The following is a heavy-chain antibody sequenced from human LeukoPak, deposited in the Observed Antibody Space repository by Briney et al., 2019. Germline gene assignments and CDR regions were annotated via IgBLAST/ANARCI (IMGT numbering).Heavy chain of an antibody. D-gene: IGHD2-2*01. CDR1: GFTFSSYS. Sequence: PGGSLRLSCAASGFTFSSYSMNWVRQAPGKGLEWVSSISSSSSYIYYADSVKGRFTTSRDNAKNSLYLQMNSLRAEDTAVYYCARASPYHCSSTSCYDPDYWGQGTLVTVSS. CDR3: ARASPYHCSSTSCYDPDY. J-gene: IGHJ4*02. CDR2: ISSSSSYI. V-gene: IGHV3-21*01.